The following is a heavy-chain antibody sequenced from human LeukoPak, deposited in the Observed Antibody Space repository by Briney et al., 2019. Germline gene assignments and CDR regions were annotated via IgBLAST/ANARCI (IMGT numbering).Heavy chain of an antibody. CDR3: AREWPSSYSSSWSLDY. Sequence: GGSLRLSCAASGFTFSSYWMHWVRQAPGKGLVWVSRINTDGSSTTYADSVKGRFTISRDNSKNTLYLQMNSLRAEDTAVYYCAREWPSSYSSSWSLDYWGQGTLVTVSS. CDR2: INTDGSST. D-gene: IGHD6-13*01. CDR1: GFTFSSYW. J-gene: IGHJ4*02. V-gene: IGHV3-74*01.